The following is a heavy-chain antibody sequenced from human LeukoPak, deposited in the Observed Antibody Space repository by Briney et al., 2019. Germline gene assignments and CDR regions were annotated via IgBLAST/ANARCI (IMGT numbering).Heavy chain of an antibody. CDR3: ASISSSWYYYYYGMDV. V-gene: IGHV1-2*02. CDR1: GYTFTGYY. CDR2: INPNSGGT. D-gene: IGHD6-13*01. J-gene: IGHJ6*02. Sequence: ASVTVSCKASGYTFTGYYMHWVRQAPGQGLEWMGWINPNSGGTNYAQKVQGRVTMTRDTSISTAYMELSRLRSDDTAVYYCASISSSWYYYYYGMDVWGQGATVTVSS.